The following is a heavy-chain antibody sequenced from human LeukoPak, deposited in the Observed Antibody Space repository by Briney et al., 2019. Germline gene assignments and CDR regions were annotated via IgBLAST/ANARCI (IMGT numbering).Heavy chain of an antibody. CDR1: GGSFSGYH. Sequence: SETLSLTCAVYGGSFSGYHWNWIRQPPGKRLEWIGDIYYSGSTNYNPSLKSRVTISVDTSKNQFSLKLSSVTAADTAVYYCARAADYDILTGYPYYFDYWGQGTRVTVSS. CDR2: IYYSGST. V-gene: IGHV4-59*01. J-gene: IGHJ4*02. D-gene: IGHD3-9*01. CDR3: ARAADYDILTGYPYYFDY.